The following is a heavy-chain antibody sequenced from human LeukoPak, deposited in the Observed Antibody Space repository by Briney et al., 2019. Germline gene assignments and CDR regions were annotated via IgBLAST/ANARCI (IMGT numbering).Heavy chain of an antibody. V-gene: IGHV3-23*01. D-gene: IGHD3-10*01. CDR2: ISGSGGST. Sequence: GGSLRLSCAASGFTFSSYGMSWVRQAPGKGLEWVSAISGSGGSTYYADSVKGRFTISRDNAKNSLYLQMNSLRAEDTAVYYCARDVPYYYGSGSFDYWGQGTLVTVSS. CDR1: GFTFSSYG. J-gene: IGHJ4*02. CDR3: ARDVPYYYGSGSFDY.